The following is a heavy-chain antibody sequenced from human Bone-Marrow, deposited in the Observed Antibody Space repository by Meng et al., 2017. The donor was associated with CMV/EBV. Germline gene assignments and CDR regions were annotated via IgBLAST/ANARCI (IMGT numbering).Heavy chain of an antibody. D-gene: IGHD6-6*01. J-gene: IGHJ5*02. V-gene: IGHV4-34*01. CDR3: ARVGGYSSSSWIFWFEP. CDR1: GGSFSGYY. Sequence: SQTLSLTCAVYGGSFSGYYWSWIRQPPGKGLEWIGEINHSGSTNYNPSLKSRVTISVDTSKNQFSLKLSSVTAADTAVDYRARVGGYSSSSWIFWFEPWGQGTLVTVSS. CDR2: INHSGST.